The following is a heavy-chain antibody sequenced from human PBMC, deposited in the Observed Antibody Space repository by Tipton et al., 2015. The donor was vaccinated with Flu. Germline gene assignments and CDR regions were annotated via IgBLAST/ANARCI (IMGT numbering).Heavy chain of an antibody. D-gene: IGHD5-18*01. CDR2: IYYSGST. Sequence: TLSLTCTVSGGSISSYYWSWIRQPPGKGLEWIGYIYYSGSTNYKPSLKSRVTISVDTSKNQFSLKLSSVTAADTAVYYYASNSIGYGYTPYGYWGHGTLVTVSS. CDR1: GGSISSYY. CDR3: ASNSIGYGYTPYGY. J-gene: IGHJ4*01. V-gene: IGHV4-59*01.